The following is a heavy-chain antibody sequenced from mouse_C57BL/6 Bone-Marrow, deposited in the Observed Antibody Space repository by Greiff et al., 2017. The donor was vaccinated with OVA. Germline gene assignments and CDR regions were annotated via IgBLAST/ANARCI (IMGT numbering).Heavy chain of an antibody. J-gene: IGHJ2*01. Sequence: VQLQQSGPELVKPGASVKIPCKASGYTFTDYNMDWVKQSHGKSLEWIGDINPNNGGTIYNQKFKGKATLTVDKSSSTAYMELRSLTSEDTAVYYCARSDYYGSSPFDYWGQGTTLTVSS. CDR3: ARSDYYGSSPFDY. D-gene: IGHD1-1*01. V-gene: IGHV1-18*01. CDR1: GYTFTDYN. CDR2: INPNNGGT.